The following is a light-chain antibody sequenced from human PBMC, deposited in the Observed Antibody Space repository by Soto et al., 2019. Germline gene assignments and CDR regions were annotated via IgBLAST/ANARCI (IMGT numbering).Light chain of an antibody. CDR2: AAS. V-gene: IGKV1-39*01. J-gene: IGKJ4*01. CDR3: QHGYSTPLT. Sequence: DIQVTQSPSSLSGSIGDRVSITCRASLDIGNDLDWYQQKPGKAPNXLIYAASTLQSGVPSRFSGSGYGTDFNLTISSLQTEDFATYFCQHGYSTPLTFGGGTKVDIK. CDR1: LDIGND.